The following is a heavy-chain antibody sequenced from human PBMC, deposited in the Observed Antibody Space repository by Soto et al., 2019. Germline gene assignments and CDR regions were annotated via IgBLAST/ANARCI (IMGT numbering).Heavy chain of an antibody. Sequence: GGSLRLSCAASGFTFSVYWMEGVRQAPGEGLEWVSRIRNDGMDTRYADSVRGRFTISRDNAKDTLYLEMSSLRADDTAVYDCARGEVGGMKDYWGQGTLVTVSS. CDR1: GFTFSVYW. CDR2: IRNDGMDT. D-gene: IGHD1-26*01. CDR3: ARGEVGGMKDY. J-gene: IGHJ4*02. V-gene: IGHV3-74*01.